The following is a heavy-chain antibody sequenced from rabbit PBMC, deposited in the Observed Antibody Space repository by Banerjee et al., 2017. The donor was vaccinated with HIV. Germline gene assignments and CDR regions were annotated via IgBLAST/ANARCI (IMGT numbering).Heavy chain of an antibody. CDR1: GFSFRNKYV. V-gene: IGHV1S45*01. J-gene: IGHJ4*01. Sequence: QEQLEESGGDLVKPEGSLTLTCTASGFSFRNKYVMCWVRQAPGKGLEWIACIVAGSDGLTYYANWAKGRFTISKTSSTTVTLQMTSLTAADTATYFCARDLAGVIGWNFDLWGPGTLVTVS. D-gene: IGHD4-1*01. CDR2: IVAGSDGLT. CDR3: ARDLAGVIGWNFDL.